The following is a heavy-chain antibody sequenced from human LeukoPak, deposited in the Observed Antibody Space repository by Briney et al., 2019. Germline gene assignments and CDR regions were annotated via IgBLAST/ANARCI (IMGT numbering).Heavy chain of an antibody. CDR3: AKDLEGGSGSYYLDF. CDR1: GFALRTSG. J-gene: IGHJ4*02. CDR2: ISHDGRNQ. Sequence: GGSLRLSCAASGFALRTSGMHWVRQAPAKGLEWVALISHDGRNQSSADSVKGRVTISRDNSKNTLYLQMNSLTVEDTAVYYCAKDLEGGSGSYYLDFWGQGTLVTVSS. V-gene: IGHV3-30*18. D-gene: IGHD3-10*01.